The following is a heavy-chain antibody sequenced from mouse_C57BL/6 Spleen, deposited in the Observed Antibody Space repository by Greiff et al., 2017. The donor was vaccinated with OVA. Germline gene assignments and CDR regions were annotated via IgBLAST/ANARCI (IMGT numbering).Heavy chain of an antibody. CDR1: GFSLTSYG. V-gene: IGHV2-2*01. J-gene: IGHJ4*01. D-gene: IGHD2-5*01. CDR3: ARSPSTIVTTGEDYAMDY. Sequence: VQLQQSGPGLVQPSQSLSITCTVSGFSLTSYGVHWVRQSPGKGLEWLGVIWSGGSTDYNAAFISRLSISKDNSKSQVFFKMNSLQADDTAIYYCARSPSTIVTTGEDYAMDYWGQGTSVTVSS. CDR2: IWSGGST.